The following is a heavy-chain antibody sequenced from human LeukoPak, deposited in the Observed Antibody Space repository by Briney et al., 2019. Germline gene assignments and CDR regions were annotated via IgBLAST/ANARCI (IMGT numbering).Heavy chain of an antibody. Sequence: GGSLRLSCTASGFAFNDAWMNWVRQAPGKGLEWGGRIKSKADGGTTDYGAAVKGRFSISRDDSKHTLYLEMNSLKTEDTAVYYCARDRRDSSGWSDGRYYYGMDVWGQGTTVTDSS. V-gene: IGHV3-15*01. CDR3: ARDRRDSSGWSDGRYYYGMDV. CDR1: GFAFNDAW. J-gene: IGHJ6*02. D-gene: IGHD6-19*01. CDR2: IKSKADGGTT.